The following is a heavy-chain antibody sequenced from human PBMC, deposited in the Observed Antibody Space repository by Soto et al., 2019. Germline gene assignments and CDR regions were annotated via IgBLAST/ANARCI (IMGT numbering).Heavy chain of an antibody. J-gene: IGHJ5*02. CDR2: IYDTGST. CDR3: ARCPIDHNWFDP. V-gene: IGHV4-59*01. D-gene: IGHD3-9*01. CDR1: GSDITTYY. Sequence: SETLPLTCTVSGSDITTYYWSWLRQSPGKGLEWIGHIYDTGSTTYNPSLKSRVTISVDTSNKQFSLRLTSVTAADTAVYYCARCPIDHNWFDPWGQGTLVTVSS.